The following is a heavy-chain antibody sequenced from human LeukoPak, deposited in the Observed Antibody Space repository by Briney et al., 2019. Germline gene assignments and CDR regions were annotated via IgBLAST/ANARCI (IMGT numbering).Heavy chain of an antibody. CDR2: IIPIFGTA. V-gene: IGHV1-69*01. D-gene: IGHD2-2*01. Sequence: SVKVSCKASGGTFSSYAISWVRQAPGQGLEWMGGIIPIFGTANYAQKFQGRVTITADESTSTAYMELSSLRSEDTAVYYCAYGVGPLRVVVPYGMDVWGQGTTVTVSS. CDR1: GGTFSSYA. CDR3: AYGVGPLRVVVPYGMDV. J-gene: IGHJ6*02.